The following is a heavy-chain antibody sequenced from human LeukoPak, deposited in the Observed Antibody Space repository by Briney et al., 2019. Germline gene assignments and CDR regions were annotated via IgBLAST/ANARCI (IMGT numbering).Heavy chain of an antibody. CDR2: ISSSGTTI. Sequence: GGSLRLSCAASGFTFSDYYMSWIRQAPGKGLEWVSYISSSGTTIYYADSVKGRFTISRDNAKNSLYLQMNSLRAEDTAVYYCARRATAMAPLDAFDIWGQGTMVTVSS. V-gene: IGHV3-11*01. D-gene: IGHD5-18*01. CDR3: ARRATAMAPLDAFDI. J-gene: IGHJ3*02. CDR1: GFTFSDYY.